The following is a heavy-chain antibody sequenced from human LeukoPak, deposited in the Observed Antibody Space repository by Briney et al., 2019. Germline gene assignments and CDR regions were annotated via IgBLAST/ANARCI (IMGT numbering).Heavy chain of an antibody. D-gene: IGHD2-21*01. CDR3: ARDIVNGPFVMSLDH. Sequence: GGSLRLSCAASGFTFSSFEMNWVRLAPGRGLEWVSPISSGGDTESYVDSVRGRFTMSRDNAKNLLFLQMNSLRAEDTAVYFCARDIVNGPFVMSLDHWGQGAQVTVSS. V-gene: IGHV3-48*03. J-gene: IGHJ4*02. CDR1: GFTFSSFE. CDR2: ISSGGDTE.